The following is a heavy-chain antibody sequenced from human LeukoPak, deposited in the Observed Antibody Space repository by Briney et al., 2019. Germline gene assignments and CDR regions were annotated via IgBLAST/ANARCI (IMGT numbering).Heavy chain of an antibody. Sequence: SGGSLRLSCAASGFTFSGSAMHWVRQASVKGLEWVGRIRSKANSYATAYAASVKGRFTISRDDSKNTAYLQMNSLKTEDTAVYYCTSPRGGYYSYWGQGTLVTVSS. V-gene: IGHV3-73*01. CDR3: TSPRGGYYSY. CDR2: IRSKANSYAT. J-gene: IGHJ4*02. D-gene: IGHD3-22*01. CDR1: GFTFSGSA.